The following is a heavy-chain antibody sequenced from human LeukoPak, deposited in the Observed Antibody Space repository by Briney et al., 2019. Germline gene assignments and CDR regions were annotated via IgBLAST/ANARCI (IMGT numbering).Heavy chain of an antibody. V-gene: IGHV4-4*07. CDR3: ARFVGAVAGRNYYYYYYMDV. CDR1: GGAISTYY. D-gene: IGHD6-19*01. Sequence: SETLTLTCTVSGGAISTYYWSWIRQPAGKGLEWIGRIYSSGRTNHNPSLTSRVTLSVDTSKNQFSLRLSSVNAADTAVYYCARFVGAVAGRNYYYYYYMDVWGKGTTVTVSS. CDR2: IYSSGRT. J-gene: IGHJ6*03.